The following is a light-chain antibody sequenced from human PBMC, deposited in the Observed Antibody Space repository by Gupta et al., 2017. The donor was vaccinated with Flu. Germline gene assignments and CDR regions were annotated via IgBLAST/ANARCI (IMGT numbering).Light chain of an antibody. CDR2: LNSDGRH. Sequence: QLVLPPSPSASASLGASVKLTCTLSSGHSSYAIAWHQQQPEKGPRDLMKLNSDGRHSKGDGIPDRFSGSSSGAERYLTISSRQAEDEADYYCQTGGTGSRDVFGTGTKVTVL. CDR3: QTGGTGSRDV. V-gene: IGLV4-69*01. J-gene: IGLJ1*01. CDR1: SGHSSYA.